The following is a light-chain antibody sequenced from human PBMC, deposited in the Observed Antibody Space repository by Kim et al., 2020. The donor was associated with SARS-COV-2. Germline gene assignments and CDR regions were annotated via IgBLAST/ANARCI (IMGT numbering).Light chain of an antibody. CDR1: NIGSED. Sequence: VSVALAQTASITCGGDNIGSEDVHVYQQKPGQAPVLVIYRDSNRPSGIPERFSGSNSGNTATLTISRAQAGDEADYYCQLWDSSVVFGGGTQLTVL. J-gene: IGLJ2*01. CDR2: RDS. V-gene: IGLV3-9*01. CDR3: QLWDSSVV.